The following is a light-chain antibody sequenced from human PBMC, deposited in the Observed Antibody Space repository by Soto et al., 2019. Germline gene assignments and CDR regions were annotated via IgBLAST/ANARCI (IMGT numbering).Light chain of an antibody. CDR3: AAWDDSLSGWV. J-gene: IGLJ3*02. CDR2: RSI. Sequence: QSVLTQPPSASGTPGQRVTISCSGSSSNIGGNYVHWYQQLPGTAPKLFIYRSIQRPSGIPDRFSGSKSGTSASLAIGGLRSEDEADYYCAAWDDSLSGWVFGGGTQLTVL. CDR1: SSNIGGNY. V-gene: IGLV1-47*01.